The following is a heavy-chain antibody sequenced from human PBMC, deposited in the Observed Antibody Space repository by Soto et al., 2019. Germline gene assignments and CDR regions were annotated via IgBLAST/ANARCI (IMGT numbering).Heavy chain of an antibody. V-gene: IGHV4-59*13. J-gene: IGHJ4*02. D-gene: IGHD3-16*01. CDR1: AASFSKYY. CDR3: ASVTFGGVVLAH. CDR2: IYFNGNT. Sequence: SETLSLTCTVSAASFSKYYWSWIRQPPGKGLEWIGYIYFNGNTNYNPSLKRRVTISVDTSKKQISLNLTSVTDADTAVYFCASVTFGGVVLAHWGQGTRVTSPQ.